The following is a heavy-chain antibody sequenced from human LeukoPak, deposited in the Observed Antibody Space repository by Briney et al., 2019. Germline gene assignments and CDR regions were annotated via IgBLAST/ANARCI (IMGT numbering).Heavy chain of an antibody. J-gene: IGHJ4*02. V-gene: IGHV4-38-2*01. CDR3: ARHSPLYCSSTSCQFDY. Sequence: SQTLSLTCAVSGYSISSGYYWGWIRQPPGKGLEWIGSIYHSGSTYCNPSLKSRVTISVDTSKNQFSLKLSSVTAADTAVYYCARHSPLYCSSTSCQFDYWGQGTLVTVSS. CDR2: IYHSGST. D-gene: IGHD2-2*01. CDR1: GYSISSGYY.